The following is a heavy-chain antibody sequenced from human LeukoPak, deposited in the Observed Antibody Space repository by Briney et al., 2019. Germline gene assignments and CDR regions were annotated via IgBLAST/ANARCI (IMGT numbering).Heavy chain of an antibody. CDR3: ARKDTAMVKDY. J-gene: IGHJ4*02. V-gene: IGHV4-34*01. CDR1: GGSFSGYY. D-gene: IGHD5-18*01. Sequence: SETLSLTCAVYGGSFSGYYWSWIRQPPGKGLEWIGEINHSGGTNYNPSLKSRVTISVDTSKNQFSLKLSSVTAADTAVYYCARKDTAMVKDYWGQGTLVTVSS. CDR2: INHSGGT.